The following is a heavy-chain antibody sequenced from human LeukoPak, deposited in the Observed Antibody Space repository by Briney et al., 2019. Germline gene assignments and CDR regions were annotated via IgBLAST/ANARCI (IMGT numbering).Heavy chain of an antibody. CDR2: IYPGDSDT. CDR3: ARLHYYDILTGYYFDY. D-gene: IGHD3-9*01. CDR1: GYSFTSYW. J-gene: IGHJ4*02. V-gene: IGHV5-51*01. Sequence: AESLKISCKGSGYSFTSYWIGWVRQMPGKGLEWMGIIYPGDSDTRYSPSFQGQVTISADKSISTAYLQWSSLKASDTAMYYCARLHYYDILTGYYFDYWGQGTLVTVSS.